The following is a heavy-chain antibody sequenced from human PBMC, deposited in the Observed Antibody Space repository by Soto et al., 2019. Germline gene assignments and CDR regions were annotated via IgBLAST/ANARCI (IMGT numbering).Heavy chain of an antibody. J-gene: IGHJ6*03. CDR1: GGSISSYY. CDR3: ARAPSKVLRFPRYYYYMDV. V-gene: IGHV4-59*12. D-gene: IGHD3-3*01. CDR2: VYRSGSS. Sequence: PSETLSLTCSVSGGSISSYYWSWIRQPPGKGLEWIGYVYRSGSSNYNPSLKGRVTILLDRSKNQFSLKLSSVTAADTAVYYCARAPSKVLRFPRYYYYMDVWGKGTTVTVSS.